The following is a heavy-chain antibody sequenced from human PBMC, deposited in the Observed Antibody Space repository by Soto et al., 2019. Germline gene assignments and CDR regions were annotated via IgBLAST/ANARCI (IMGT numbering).Heavy chain of an antibody. CDR1: GDRITNFW. Sequence: PVELLRISWRGAGDRITNFWGGRVRQRPGKGLEWMGMIYPGDSDTKYSPSFKGQVTISADKSITDAYLQWSSLKASDTAMYYCARQDPLHSSSSYSDYWRQGIPVTVS. CDR3: ARQDPLHSSSSYSDY. D-gene: IGHD3-22*01. CDR2: IYPGDSDT. J-gene: IGHJ4*02. V-gene: IGHV5-51*01.